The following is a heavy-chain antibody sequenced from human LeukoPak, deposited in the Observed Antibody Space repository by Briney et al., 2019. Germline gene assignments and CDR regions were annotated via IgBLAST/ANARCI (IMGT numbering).Heavy chain of an antibody. Sequence: GGSLRLSCAASGFTFSSYEMNWVRQAPGKGLEWVSYISSSGSTIYYADSVKGRFTISRDNAKNSLYLQMHSLGAEDTAVYYCARDRYCSGGSCYYFDYWGQGTLVTVSS. V-gene: IGHV3-48*03. D-gene: IGHD2-15*01. CDR1: GFTFSSYE. CDR2: ISSSGSTI. J-gene: IGHJ4*02. CDR3: ARDRYCSGGSCYYFDY.